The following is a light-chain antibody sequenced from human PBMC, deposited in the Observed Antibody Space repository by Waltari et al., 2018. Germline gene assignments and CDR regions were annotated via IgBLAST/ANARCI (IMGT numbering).Light chain of an antibody. Sequence: QSALTQPASVSGSPGQSITISCSGTDSDVGSYDFVSWYQQHPGKAPHLIIYEVRNRPSGSSNRFSASKSGNTASLTISGLQAEDEADYYCSSYTTSSAPGVFGTGTRVTVL. V-gene: IGLV2-14*01. CDR1: DSDVGSYDF. CDR3: SSYTTSSAPGV. J-gene: IGLJ1*01. CDR2: EVR.